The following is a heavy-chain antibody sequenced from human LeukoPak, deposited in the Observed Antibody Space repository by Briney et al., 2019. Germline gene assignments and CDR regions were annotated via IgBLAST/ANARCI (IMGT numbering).Heavy chain of an antibody. CDR2: INHSGST. J-gene: IGHJ4*02. V-gene: IGHV4-34*01. Sequence: SETLSLTCAVYGGSFSGYYWSWIRQPPGKGLGWIGEINHSGSTNYNPSLKSRVTISVDTSKNQFSLKLSSVTAADTAVYYCARPGRYYYDSYFDYWGQGTLVTVSS. CDR3: ARPGRYYYDSYFDY. D-gene: IGHD3-22*01. CDR1: GGSFSGYY.